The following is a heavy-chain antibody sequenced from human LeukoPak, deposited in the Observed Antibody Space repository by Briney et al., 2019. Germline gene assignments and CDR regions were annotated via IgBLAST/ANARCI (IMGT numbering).Heavy chain of an antibody. J-gene: IGHJ5*02. D-gene: IGHD3-3*01. CDR2: IYYSGST. V-gene: IGHV4-39*07. CDR3: ARGGSTYYDFWSGSRSWFDP. Sequence: PSETLSLTCTVSGGSISSSSYYWGWIRQPPGKGLEWIGSIYYSGSTYYNPSLKSRVTISVDTSKNQFSLKLSSVTAADTAVYYCARGGSTYYDFWSGSRSWFDPWGQGTLVTVSS. CDR1: GGSISSSSYY.